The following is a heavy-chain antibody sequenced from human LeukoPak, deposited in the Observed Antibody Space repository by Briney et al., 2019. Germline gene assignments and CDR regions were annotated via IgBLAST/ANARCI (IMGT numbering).Heavy chain of an antibody. D-gene: IGHD3-22*01. CDR2: IIPVFGTT. CDR3: ARCSPGDSSNFYAVLQY. J-gene: IGHJ4*02. CDR1: GGTFSSYA. Sequence: SVKVSCTASGGTFSSYAVSWVRLTPGQGLEWLGGIIPVFGTTTYAQKFQAKVTMTADKSTNTAYLEISSLTSDDTAVYYCARCSPGDSSNFYAVLQYWGRGTQVTVST. V-gene: IGHV1-69*06.